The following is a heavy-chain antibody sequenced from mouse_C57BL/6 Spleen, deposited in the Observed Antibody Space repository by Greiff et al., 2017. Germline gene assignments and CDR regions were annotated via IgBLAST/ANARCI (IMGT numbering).Heavy chain of an antibody. CDR2: IHPNSGST. CDR1: GYTFTSYW. J-gene: IGHJ3*01. Sequence: QVQLQQPGAELVKPGASVKLSCKASGYTFTSYWMHWVKQRPGQGLEWIGMIHPNSGSTNYNEKFKSKATLTVDKSSSTAYMQLSSLTSEDSAVYYCARSHDYDGLAYWGQGTLVTVSA. D-gene: IGHD2-4*01. CDR3: ARSHDYDGLAY. V-gene: IGHV1-64*01.